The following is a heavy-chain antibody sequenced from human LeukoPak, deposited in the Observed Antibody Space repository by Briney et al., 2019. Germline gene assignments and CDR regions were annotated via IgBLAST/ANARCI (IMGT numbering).Heavy chain of an antibody. V-gene: IGHV1-2*02. J-gene: IGHJ1*01. CDR2: INPNSGGT. Sequence: ASVKVSCKASGYTFTGYYMHWVRQAPGQGLEWMGWINPNSGGTNYAQKFQGRVTMTRHTSISTAYMELSRLRSDDTAVYYCARVPRITMVRGVIEEYFQHWGQGTLVTVSS. D-gene: IGHD3-10*01. CDR1: GYTFTGYY. CDR3: ARVPRITMVRGVIEEYFQH.